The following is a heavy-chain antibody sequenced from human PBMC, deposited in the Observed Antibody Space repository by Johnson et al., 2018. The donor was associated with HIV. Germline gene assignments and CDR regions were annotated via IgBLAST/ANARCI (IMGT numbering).Heavy chain of an antibody. D-gene: IGHD6-6*01. CDR3: ASGVTARAPLLI. J-gene: IGHJ3*02. Sequence: QVQLVEYGGGVVQPGRSLRLSCAASGFTFSSYAIHWVRQAPGKGLEWVAVISYDGTNTYYADSVRGRFTISRDNSRNTVSLQMIILRPKDTAMYYCASGVTARAPLLIWGQGTMVTVSS. CDR1: GFTFSSYA. V-gene: IGHV3-30*14. CDR2: ISYDGTNT.